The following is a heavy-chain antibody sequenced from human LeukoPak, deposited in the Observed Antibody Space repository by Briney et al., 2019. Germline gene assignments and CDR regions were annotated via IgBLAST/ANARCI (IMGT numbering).Heavy chain of an antibody. J-gene: IGHJ4*02. V-gene: IGHV1-69*04. CDR1: GGTXSSYA. CDR3: ARDIDSGAGSY. D-gene: IGHD3-22*01. Sequence: SVKVSCKASGGTXSSYAISWVRQAPGQGLEWMGRIIPILGIANYAQKFQGRVTLTADKSTSTAYMELSSLRSEDTAVYYCARDIDSGAGSYWGQGTLVTVSS. CDR2: IIPILGIA.